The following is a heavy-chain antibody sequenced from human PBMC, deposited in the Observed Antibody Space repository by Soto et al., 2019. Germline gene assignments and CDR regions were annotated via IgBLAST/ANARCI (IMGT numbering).Heavy chain of an antibody. J-gene: IGHJ4*02. CDR2: IYPGDSDT. Sequence: PXESLKISFTGSGDTCTTYWIGWVRQMPGKGLEWMGIIYPGDSDTTYSPSFQGQVTISADKSISTAYLQWNSLKASDSAMYYCGRLDSSYYFDYWGQGTLVTVSS. V-gene: IGHV5-51*01. CDR3: GRLDSSYYFDY. D-gene: IGHD3-22*01. CDR1: GDTCTTYW.